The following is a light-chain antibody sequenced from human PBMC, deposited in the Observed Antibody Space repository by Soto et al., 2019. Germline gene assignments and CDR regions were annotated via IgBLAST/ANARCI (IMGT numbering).Light chain of an antibody. Sequence: DIQITPPPVSLXRSAGDTVXXXXXASQSVDNYLKWYQQKPGKAPGLLIYAASTLQSGVPSRFSASGSGTDFTLTISSLQPEDFATYYCQQDLRPPLTFGPGTKVDI. CDR3: QQDLRPPLT. CDR1: QSVDNY. CDR2: AAS. J-gene: IGKJ3*01. V-gene: IGKV1-39*01.